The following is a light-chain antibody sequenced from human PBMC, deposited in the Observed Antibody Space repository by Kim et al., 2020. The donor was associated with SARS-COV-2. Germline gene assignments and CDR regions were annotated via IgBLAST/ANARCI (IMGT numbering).Light chain of an antibody. CDR2: DDA. CDR1: KVGDKS. Sequence: PGQTARISCGGAKVGDKSVHWYQQKPGQAPLLVVFDDADRPSGVPERFAGSNSGNTATLTISRVEAGDEADYFCQVWDSGLDHVIFGGGTQLTVL. CDR3: QVWDSGLDHVI. V-gene: IGLV3-21*02. J-gene: IGLJ2*01.